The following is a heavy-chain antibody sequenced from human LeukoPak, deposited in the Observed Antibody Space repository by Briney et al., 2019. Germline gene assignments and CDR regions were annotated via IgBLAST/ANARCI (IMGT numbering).Heavy chain of an antibody. CDR1: GFTFSNAW. CDR2: IKSKTDGGTT. CDR3: TTDLRYCSSTSCYSELNY. Sequence: GGSLRLSCAAPGFTFSNAWMSWVRQAPGKGLEWVGRIKSKTDGGTTDYAAPVKGRFTISRDDSKNTLYLQMNSLKTEDTAVYYCTTDLRYCSSTSCYSELNYWGQGTLVTVSS. J-gene: IGHJ4*02. V-gene: IGHV3-15*01. D-gene: IGHD2-2*01.